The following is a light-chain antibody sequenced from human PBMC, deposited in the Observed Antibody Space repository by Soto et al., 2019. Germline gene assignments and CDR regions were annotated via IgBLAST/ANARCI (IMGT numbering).Light chain of an antibody. J-gene: IGLJ3*02. CDR2: EDS. CDR1: SSDVGGYNY. CDR3: SSYTSSSTLV. Sequence: QPVLTQPASVSGSPGQSITISCTGTSSDVGGYNYVSWYQQHPGKAPKLMIYEDSNRPSGVSNRFSGSKSGNTASLTISGLQAEDEADYYCSSYTSSSTLVFGGGTKVTVL. V-gene: IGLV2-14*01.